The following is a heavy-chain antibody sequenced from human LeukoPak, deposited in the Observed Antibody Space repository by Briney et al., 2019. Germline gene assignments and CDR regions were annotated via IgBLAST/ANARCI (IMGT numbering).Heavy chain of an antibody. J-gene: IGHJ6*03. V-gene: IGHV1-8*03. CDR1: GFTFTSFY. Sequence: ASVTISCKASGFTFTSFYMHRVRQVTGQGLGRMGWMNTNSGKTGYAQKFQGRVTITRNTSISTAFMELRSLRSEDTDVYYCARRAVGNSYYYSMDVWGKGTTVTVSS. CDR3: ARRAVGNSYYYSMDV. CDR2: MNTNSGKT. D-gene: IGHD6-19*01.